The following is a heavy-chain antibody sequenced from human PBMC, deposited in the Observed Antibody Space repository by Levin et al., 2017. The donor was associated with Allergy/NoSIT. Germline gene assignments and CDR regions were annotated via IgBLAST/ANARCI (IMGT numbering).Heavy chain of an antibody. J-gene: IGHJ6*03. CDR1: GGSITSGGYY. D-gene: IGHD3-16*01. Sequence: KPSETLSLTCNVSGGSITSGGYYWTWIRHHPGKGLEWIGYIFYPGLTYYNPSLKSRVTISVDTSKNQFSLRLTSVTAADTAVYFCARDGGGSRAANYYYYMDVWGKGTTVTVSS. CDR2: IFYPGLT. V-gene: IGHV4-31*02. CDR3: ARDGGGSRAANYYYYMDV.